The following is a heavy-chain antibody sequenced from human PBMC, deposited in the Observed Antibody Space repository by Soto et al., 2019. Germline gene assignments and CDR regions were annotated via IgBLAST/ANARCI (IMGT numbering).Heavy chain of an antibody. Sequence: QVQLQESGPGLVKPSQTLSLTCTVSGGSISSGGYYWSWIRQHPGKGLEWLGYIYYSGSTYYNPSLKSRVTISVDTSKNQFSLKLSSVTAADTAVYYCARGTTHFDTAMVLYYFDYWGQGTLVTVSS. CDR2: IYYSGST. CDR3: ARGTTHFDTAMVLYYFDY. V-gene: IGHV4-31*03. J-gene: IGHJ4*02. D-gene: IGHD5-18*01. CDR1: GGSISSGGYY.